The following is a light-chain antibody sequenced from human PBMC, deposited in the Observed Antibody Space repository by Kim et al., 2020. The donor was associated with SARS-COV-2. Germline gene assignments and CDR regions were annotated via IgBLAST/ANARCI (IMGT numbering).Light chain of an antibody. V-gene: IGKV3-20*01. CDR1: QSVGSSY. CDR3: QQYGSSSIT. J-gene: IGKJ5*01. CDR2: GAS. Sequence: EIVLTQSPGTLSLSPGERATLSCRASQSVGSSYLAWYQQKPGQAPRLLIYGASSRATGIPDRFSGSGSGTDFTLTISRLEPEDFAVYYGQQYGSSSITFGQGTRLEIK.